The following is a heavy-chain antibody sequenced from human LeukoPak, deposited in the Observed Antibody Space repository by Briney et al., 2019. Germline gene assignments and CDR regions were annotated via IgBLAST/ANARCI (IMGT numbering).Heavy chain of an antibody. Sequence: ASVKVSCKASGYTFTSYGISWVRQAPGQGLEWMGWISAHNGNINYAQKLQGRVTMTTDTSTSTAYMELRSLRSDDTAVYYCARERESAIALDWYFDLWGRGTLVTVSS. J-gene: IGHJ2*01. CDR1: GYTFTSYG. CDR2: ISAHNGNI. D-gene: IGHD1-26*01. V-gene: IGHV1-18*01. CDR3: ARERESAIALDWYFDL.